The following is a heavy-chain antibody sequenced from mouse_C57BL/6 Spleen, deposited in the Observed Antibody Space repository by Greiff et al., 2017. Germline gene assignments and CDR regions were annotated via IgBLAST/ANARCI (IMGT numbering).Heavy chain of an antibody. J-gene: IGHJ2*01. CDR2: IYPGDGDT. V-gene: IGHV1-82*01. D-gene: IGHD2-1*01. Sequence: QIQLQQSGPELVKPGASVKISCKASGYAFSSSWMNWVKQRPGKGLEWIGRIYPGDGDTNYNGKFKGKATLTADKASSTAYMQLSSLTSEDSAVYFCAREYYGNYFDYWGQGTTLTVSS. CDR1: GYAFSSSW. CDR3: AREYYGNYFDY.